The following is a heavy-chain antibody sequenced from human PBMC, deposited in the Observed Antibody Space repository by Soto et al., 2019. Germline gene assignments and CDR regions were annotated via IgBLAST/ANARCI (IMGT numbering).Heavy chain of an antibody. CDR1: DASISTATFY. V-gene: IGHV4-30-4*01. J-gene: IGHJ4*02. CDR2: IYYSGSA. CDR3: ARGEAGVAGRLDY. Sequence: LSLTCTVSDASISTATFYWIRQPPGEALEWIGYIYYSGSAYYNSSLRSRTTLSLDTSKSEFSLTLTSLTAADTAVYYCARGEAGVAGRLDYWGQGTPVTVSS. D-gene: IGHD6-19*01.